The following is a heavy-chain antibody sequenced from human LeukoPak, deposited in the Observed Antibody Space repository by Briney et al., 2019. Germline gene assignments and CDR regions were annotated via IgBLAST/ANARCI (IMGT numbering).Heavy chain of an antibody. V-gene: IGHV1-69*06. CDR1: GGTFTSYG. Sequence: SVKVSCKASGGTFTSYGISWVRQAPGQGLEWMGGIIPIFGKANYAQRFQGRVTITADKSTSTAYMELSSLRSEDTAVYYCARDRFSIIAAAGTTVYYYYYTDVWGKGTTVTVSS. CDR2: IIPIFGKA. J-gene: IGHJ6*03. CDR3: ARDRFSIIAAAGTTVYYYYYTDV. D-gene: IGHD6-13*01.